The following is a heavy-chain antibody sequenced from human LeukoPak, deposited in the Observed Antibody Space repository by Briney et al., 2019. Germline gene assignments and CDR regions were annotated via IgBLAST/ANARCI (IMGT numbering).Heavy chain of an antibody. CDR2: LYYRGPP. CDR1: GRSIRSLF. CDR3: ARDFYLHGYLYFHH. J-gene: IGHJ4*02. V-gene: IGHV4-59*11. D-gene: IGHD5-24*01. Sequence: KPSETLSLPCTVSGRSIRSLFWSWIRHPPGKGVEWFGYLYYRGPPNYTPYLKSRVTISVDPPKNQFSLKLSPVSVAHSAVYFCARDFYLHGYLYFHHWGGGTRVRVS.